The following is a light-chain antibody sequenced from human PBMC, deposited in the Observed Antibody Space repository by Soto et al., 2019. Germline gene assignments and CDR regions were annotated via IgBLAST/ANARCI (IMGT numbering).Light chain of an antibody. Sequence: QSVLTQPPSASATPGQRVTISCSGTTSNIGGNTVSWYQQLPGTAPKLLIYSNHQRPSGVPDRFSGSKSGTSASLAISGLQSEDEAVYYCASWDDSLYGVIFGGGTKLTVL. CDR3: ASWDDSLYGVI. CDR1: TSNIGGNT. J-gene: IGLJ2*01. CDR2: SNH. V-gene: IGLV1-44*01.